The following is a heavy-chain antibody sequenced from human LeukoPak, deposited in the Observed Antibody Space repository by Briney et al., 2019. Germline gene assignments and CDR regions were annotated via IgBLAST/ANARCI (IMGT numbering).Heavy chain of an antibody. V-gene: IGHV1-2*06. J-gene: IGHJ4*02. CDR1: GYTFTGYY. CDR3: ARDRSLIWFWELLSY. Sequence: GAXVKVSCKASGYTFTGYYMHWVRQAPGQGLEWMGRINPNSGGTNYAQKFQGRVTMTRDTSISTAYMELSRLRSDDTAVYYCARDRSLIWFWELLSYWGQGTLVTVSS. CDR2: INPNSGGT. D-gene: IGHD3-10*01.